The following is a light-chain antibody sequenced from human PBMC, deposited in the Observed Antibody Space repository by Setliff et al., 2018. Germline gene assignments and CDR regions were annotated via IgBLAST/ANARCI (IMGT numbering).Light chain of an antibody. Sequence: EIVLTQSPGTLSFSPGERATLSCRASQNIGSSYLAWYQQKPGQPPRLLIYGASSSATGIPDRFSGSGSGTDFTLTISGLEPEDFAMYFCQRYGGSLTWTFGQGTK. CDR2: GAS. J-gene: IGKJ1*01. CDR3: QRYGGSLTWT. CDR1: QNIGSSY. V-gene: IGKV3-20*01.